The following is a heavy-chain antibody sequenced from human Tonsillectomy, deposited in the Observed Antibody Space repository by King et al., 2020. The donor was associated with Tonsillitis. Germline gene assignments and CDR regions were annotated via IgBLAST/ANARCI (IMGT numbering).Heavy chain of an antibody. CDR2: ISNDGSSE. J-gene: IGHJ6*03. D-gene: IGHD3-3*01. CDR1: GFIFSNYG. CDR3: AKGCWSGHGHMDV. Sequence: VQLVESGGGVVQPGRSLRLSCAASGFIFSNYGVHWVRQAPGKGLEWLAVISNDGSSEYYADSVKGRFTISRDNSVHTLYLQMNSLRAEDTAVYYCAKGCWSGHGHMDVWGKGTAVTVSS. V-gene: IGHV3-30*18.